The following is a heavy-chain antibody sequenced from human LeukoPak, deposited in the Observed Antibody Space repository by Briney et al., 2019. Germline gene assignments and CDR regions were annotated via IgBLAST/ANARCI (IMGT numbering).Heavy chain of an antibody. D-gene: IGHD2-2*01. Sequence: PSETLSLTCAVYGGSFSGYYWSWIRQPPGKGLEWIGEINHSGSTNYNPSLKSRVTISVDTSKNQFSLKLSSVTAADTAVYYCAAGYCSSTSCIGDYWGQGTLVTVSS. CDR3: AAGYCSSTSCIGDY. CDR1: GGSFSGYY. V-gene: IGHV4-34*01. J-gene: IGHJ4*02. CDR2: INHSGST.